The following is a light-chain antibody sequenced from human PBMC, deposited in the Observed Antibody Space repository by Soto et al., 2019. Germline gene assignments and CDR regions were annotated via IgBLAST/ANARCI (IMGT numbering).Light chain of an antibody. CDR3: HQYNNWFPFT. CDR1: ESVNNK. V-gene: IGKV3-15*01. CDR2: RAS. Sequence: EVVLTQSPATLSVSPGERATLSCRASESVNNKLGWYQQKPGQAPRLLIYRASTRATGIPAWFSGSGSGTEFTLTISSLQSEDSAVYYCHQYNNWFPFTFGQGTRLEIK. J-gene: IGKJ5*01.